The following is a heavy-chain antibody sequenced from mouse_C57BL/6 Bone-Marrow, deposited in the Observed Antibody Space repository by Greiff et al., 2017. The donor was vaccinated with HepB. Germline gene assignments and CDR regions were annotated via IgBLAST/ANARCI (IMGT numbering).Heavy chain of an antibody. J-gene: IGHJ3*01. CDR2: ISSGSSTI. V-gene: IGHV5-17*01. CDR1: GFTFSDYG. Sequence: EVQRVESGGGLVKPGGSLKLSCAASGFTFSDYGMHWVRQAPEKGLEWVAYISSGSSTIYYADTVKGRFTISRDNAKNTLFLQMTSLRSEDTAMYYCAKGVYYDYDRGFAYWGQGTLVTVSA. D-gene: IGHD2-4*01. CDR3: AKGVYYDYDRGFAY.